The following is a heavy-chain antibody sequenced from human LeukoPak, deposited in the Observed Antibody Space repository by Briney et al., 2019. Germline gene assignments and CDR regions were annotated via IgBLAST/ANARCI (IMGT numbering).Heavy chain of an antibody. J-gene: IGHJ4*02. CDR1: GFIFRNYA. V-gene: IGHV3-23*01. CDR2: ITGSGDTT. CDR3: AKCGDYDILTGYYVSDF. D-gene: IGHD3-9*01. Sequence: GASLRLPCAASGFIFRNYAMSWVRQAPGKGLEWVSAITGSGDTTYYADSVKGRFTISRDNSKNTLYVEMNTLRAEDTAVYYCAKCGDYDILTGYYVSDFWGQGTLVTVSS.